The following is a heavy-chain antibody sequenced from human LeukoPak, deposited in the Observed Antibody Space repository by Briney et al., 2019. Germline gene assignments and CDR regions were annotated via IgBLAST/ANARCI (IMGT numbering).Heavy chain of an antibody. V-gene: IGHV3-7*03. Sequence: PGGSLRLSCAASGFTFSNYWMSWVRQAPGKGLEWVANIKVDGSEKYYLDSVKGRFTISRDNAKNSVYLQVNSLRTEDTAVYYCARKTGMTGEAFDYWGQGTLVTASS. CDR2: IKVDGSEK. CDR1: GFTFSNYW. D-gene: IGHD1-1*01. CDR3: ARKTGMTGEAFDY. J-gene: IGHJ4*02.